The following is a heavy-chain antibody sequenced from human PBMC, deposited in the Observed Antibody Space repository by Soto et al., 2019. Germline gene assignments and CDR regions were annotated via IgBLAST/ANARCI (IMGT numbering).Heavy chain of an antibody. J-gene: IGHJ5*02. D-gene: IGHD6-13*01. V-gene: IGHV1-69*13. CDR3: ARDGQQLANWFDP. CDR2: IIPIFGTA. CDR1: GGTFSSYA. Sequence: SVKVSCKASGGTFSSYAISWVRQAPGQGLEWMGGIIPIFGTANYAQKFQGRVTITADESTSTAYMELSSLRSEDTAVYYCARDGQQLANWFDPWGQGTLVTVSA.